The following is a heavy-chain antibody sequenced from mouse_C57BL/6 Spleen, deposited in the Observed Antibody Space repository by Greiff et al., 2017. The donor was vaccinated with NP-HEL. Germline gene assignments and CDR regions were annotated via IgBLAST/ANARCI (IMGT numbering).Heavy chain of an antibody. CDR1: GFTFSSYA. CDR2: ISSGGDYI. CDR3: TRDKLGEDYAMDY. V-gene: IGHV5-9-1*02. J-gene: IGHJ4*01. D-gene: IGHD3-3*01. Sequence: EVQRVESGEGLVKPGGSLKLSCAASGFTFSSYAMSWVRQTPEKRLEWVAYISSGGDYIYYADTVKGRFTISRDNARNTLYLQMSSLKSEDTAMYYCTRDKLGEDYAMDYWGQGTSVTVSS.